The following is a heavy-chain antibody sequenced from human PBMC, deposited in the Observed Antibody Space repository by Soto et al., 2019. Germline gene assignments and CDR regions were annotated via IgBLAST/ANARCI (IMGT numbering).Heavy chain of an antibody. CDR1: GYTFTSYG. D-gene: IGHD5-18*01. CDR2: INPSGGST. J-gene: IGHJ5*02. V-gene: IGHV1-46*03. Sequence: EASVKVSCKASGYTFTSYGISWVRQAPGQGLEWMGIINPSGGSTSYAQKFQGRVTMTRDTSTSTVYMELSSLRSEDTAVYYCARVYPSDTRYGYVGNNWFDPWGQGTLVTVSS. CDR3: ARVYPSDTRYGYVGNNWFDP.